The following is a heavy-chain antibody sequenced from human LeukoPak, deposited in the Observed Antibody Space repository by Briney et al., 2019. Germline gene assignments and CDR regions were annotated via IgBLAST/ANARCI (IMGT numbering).Heavy chain of an antibody. Sequence: SETLSLTCTVSGGSISSSSYYWGWIRQPPGKGLEWIGSIYYTGSTYYNPSLKSRVTISVDTSKNQFSLKLSSVTAADTAVYYCARTSRATYYYDSSYVDSWGQGTLVTVSS. J-gene: IGHJ4*02. CDR2: IYYTGST. D-gene: IGHD3-22*01. CDR3: ARTSRATYYYDSSYVDS. V-gene: IGHV4-39*01. CDR1: GGSISSSSYY.